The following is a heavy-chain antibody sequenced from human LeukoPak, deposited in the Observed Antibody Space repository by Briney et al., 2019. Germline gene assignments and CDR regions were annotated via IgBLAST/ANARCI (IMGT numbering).Heavy chain of an antibody. CDR3: ARVQVLGTYDWFDP. Sequence: QTGGSLRLSCAASAFIFSNYWMHWVRQAPGKGLVWVSRINSDGSFTSYADSVKGRFTISRDNAKNTLYLQMNSLRAEDTAIYYCARVQVLGTYDWFDPWGQGTLVTVSS. CDR1: AFIFSNYW. D-gene: IGHD4/OR15-4a*01. CDR2: INSDGSFT. V-gene: IGHV3-74*01. J-gene: IGHJ5*02.